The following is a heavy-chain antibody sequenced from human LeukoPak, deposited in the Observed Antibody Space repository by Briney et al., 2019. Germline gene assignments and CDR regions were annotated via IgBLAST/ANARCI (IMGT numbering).Heavy chain of an antibody. J-gene: IGHJ4*02. CDR3: ASQKLYYFDY. CDR1: GYTFTSYD. Sequence: ASVKVSCKASGYTFTSYDINWVRQAPGQGLEWMGWINPNSGGTNYAQKFQGRVTMTRDTSISTAYMELSRLRSDDTAVYYCASQKLYYFDYWGQGTLVTVSS. V-gene: IGHV1-2*02. CDR2: INPNSGGT. D-gene: IGHD1-1*01.